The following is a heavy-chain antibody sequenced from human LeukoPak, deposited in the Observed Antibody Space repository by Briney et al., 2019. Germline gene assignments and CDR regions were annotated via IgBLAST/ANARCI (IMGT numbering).Heavy chain of an antibody. V-gene: IGHV3-74*01. CDR1: RFTLRRYW. CDR3: ARVLVVPATISFENAFDI. CDR2: IYSDGSST. J-gene: IGHJ3*02. Sequence: GWALRLSRVASRFTLRRYWLHWVRQAPAKRLVWVSRIYSDGSSTSYPDSLKGRFTISRDNAKITLYKQMNSLRAEDTAVYYCARVLVVPATISFENAFDIWGQGTMVTVSS. D-gene: IGHD2-2*02.